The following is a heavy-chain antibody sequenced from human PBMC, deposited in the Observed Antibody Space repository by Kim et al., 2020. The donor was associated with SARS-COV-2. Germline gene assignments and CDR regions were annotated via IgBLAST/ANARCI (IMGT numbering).Heavy chain of an antibody. CDR2: ISSSSSTI. CDR1: GFTFSSYS. J-gene: IGHJ2*01. D-gene: IGHD3-16*01. Sequence: GGSLRLSCAASGFTFSSYSMNWVRQAPGKGLEWVSYISSSSSTIYYADSVKGRFTISRDNAKNSLYLQMNSLRDEDTAVYYCARGALKVYDYVWGSYRPGNSGPWYFDLWGRGTLVPVSS. CDR3: ARGALKVYDYVWGSYRPGNSGPWYFDL. V-gene: IGHV3-48*02.